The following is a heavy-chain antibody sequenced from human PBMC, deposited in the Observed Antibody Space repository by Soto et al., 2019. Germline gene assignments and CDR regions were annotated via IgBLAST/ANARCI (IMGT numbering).Heavy chain of an antibody. CDR2: INHSGST. CDR3: VSGGDYVTFSDYFDY. V-gene: IGHV4-34*01. Sequence: SETLSLTCAVYGRSFSGYYWSWIRQPPGKGLEWIGEINHSGSTNYNPSLKSRVTISVDTSKNQFSLKLSSVTAADTAVFYCVSGGDYVTFSDYFDYWGQGTLVTVSS. D-gene: IGHD4-17*01. CDR1: GRSFSGYY. J-gene: IGHJ4*02.